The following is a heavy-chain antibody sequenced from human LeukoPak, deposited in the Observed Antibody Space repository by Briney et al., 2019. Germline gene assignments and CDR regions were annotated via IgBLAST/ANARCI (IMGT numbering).Heavy chain of an antibody. J-gene: IGHJ4*02. Sequence: GGSLRLSCAASGFTFSSSSMNWVRQAPGKGLEWVSSISSRSSFVYYADSVKGRFTISRVDAKSSLYLQMNSLRAEDTAMYYCARSFLNYYDSRGYPYFFDNWGQGTLVTVSS. V-gene: IGHV3-21*01. CDR3: ARSFLNYYDSRGYPYFFDN. CDR1: GFTFSSSS. CDR2: ISSRSSFV. D-gene: IGHD3-22*01.